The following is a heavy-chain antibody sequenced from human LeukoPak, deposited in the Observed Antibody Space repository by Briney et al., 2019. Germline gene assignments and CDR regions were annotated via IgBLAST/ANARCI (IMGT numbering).Heavy chain of an antibody. CDR2: ISGSGGNT. D-gene: IGHD3-22*01. V-gene: IGHV3-23*01. CDR1: GFTFSSYA. J-gene: IGHJ4*03. CDR3: AKGLYSSSYPYYFDY. Sequence: GGSLRLSCAASGFTFSSYAMSWVRQAPGKGLEWVSAISGSGGNTYYTDSVKGRFTISRDNSKNTLYLQMNSLRPEDTAVYYCAKGLYSSSYPYYFDYWGQGTTVTVSS.